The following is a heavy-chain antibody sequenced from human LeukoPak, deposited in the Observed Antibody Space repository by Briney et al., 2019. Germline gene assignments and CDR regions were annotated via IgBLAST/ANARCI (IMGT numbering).Heavy chain of an antibody. CDR1: GFTFSSYS. CDR3: ARDQGGYGDFDY. V-gene: IGHV3-48*01. CDR2: ISSSSSTI. D-gene: IGHD5-12*01. J-gene: IGHJ4*02. Sequence: GGSLRLSCAASGFTFSSYSMNWVRQAPGKGLEWVSYISSSSSTIDYADSVKGRFTISRDNAKNSLYLQMNSLRAEDTAVYYCARDQGGYGDFDYWGQGTLVTVSS.